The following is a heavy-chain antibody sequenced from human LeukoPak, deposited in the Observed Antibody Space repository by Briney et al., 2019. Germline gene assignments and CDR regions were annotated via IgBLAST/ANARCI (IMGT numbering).Heavy chain of an antibody. CDR3: AREELLTGTGFDP. J-gene: IGHJ5*02. D-gene: IGHD1-20*01. CDR1: GGSISSYY. CDR2: IYYSGST. V-gene: IGHV4-59*01. Sequence: PSETLSVTCTVSGGSISSYYWSWIRRPPGKGLEWIGYIYYSGSTNYNPFLKSRVTISVDTSKNQFSLKLSSVTAADTAVYYCAREELLTGTGFDPWGQGTLVTVSS.